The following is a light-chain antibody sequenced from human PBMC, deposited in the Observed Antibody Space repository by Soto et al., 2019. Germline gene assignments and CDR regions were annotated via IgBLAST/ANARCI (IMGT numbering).Light chain of an antibody. V-gene: IGKV3-20*01. CDR1: QSVSSSY. CDR3: QQYGTSFWT. CDR2: GAS. Sequence: EIVLTQSPGTLSLSPGERATLSCMTSQSVSSSYLAWYQQNPGQAPRLLIYGASTRSTGIPDRFSGSGSGTDFTLSISRLEPEDFAVYYCQQYGTSFWTFGQGTKVEIK. J-gene: IGKJ1*01.